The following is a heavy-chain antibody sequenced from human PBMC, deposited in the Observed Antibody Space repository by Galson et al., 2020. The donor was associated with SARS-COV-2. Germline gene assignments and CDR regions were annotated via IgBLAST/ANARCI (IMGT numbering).Heavy chain of an antibody. V-gene: IGHV4-30-2*01. J-gene: IGHJ4*02. CDR2: IYDSANT. CDR1: GGSVSGGAFS. D-gene: IGHD1-26*01. Sequence: SQTLSLTCAVSGGSVSGGAFSWSWFRQPPGKGLEWIGYIYDSANTYYNPSLKSRVSISVDRSKNQFSLNLSSGTAADTAVYYCARGQQTELLTPFDFWGQGTLVTVSS. CDR3: ARGQQTELLTPFDF.